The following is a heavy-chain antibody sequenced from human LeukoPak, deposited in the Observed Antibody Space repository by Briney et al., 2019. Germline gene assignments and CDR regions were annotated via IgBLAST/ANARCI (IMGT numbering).Heavy chain of an antibody. CDR3: ASSIVGATNFDY. CDR1: GGSISSGGHY. J-gene: IGHJ4*02. CDR2: INYSGST. V-gene: IGHV4-61*08. D-gene: IGHD1-26*01. Sequence: SETLSLTCTVSGGSISSGGHYWSWIRQHPGKGLEWIGYINYSGSTNYNPSLKSRVTISVDTSKNQFSLKLSSVTAADTAVYYCASSIVGATNFDYWGQGTLVTVSS.